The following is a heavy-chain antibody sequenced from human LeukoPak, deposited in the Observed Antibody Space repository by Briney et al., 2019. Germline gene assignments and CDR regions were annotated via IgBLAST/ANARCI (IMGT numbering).Heavy chain of an antibody. Sequence: SETLSLTCTVSGGSISSGDYYWSWIRQPPGKGLEWIGYIYYSGSTYSNPSLKSRVTISVDTSKNQFSLKLSSVTAADTAVYYCARVRYYDSSGYPWGQGTLVTVSS. CDR3: ARVRYYDSSGYP. V-gene: IGHV4-30-4*08. CDR2: IYYSGST. J-gene: IGHJ5*02. D-gene: IGHD3-22*01. CDR1: GGSISSGDYY.